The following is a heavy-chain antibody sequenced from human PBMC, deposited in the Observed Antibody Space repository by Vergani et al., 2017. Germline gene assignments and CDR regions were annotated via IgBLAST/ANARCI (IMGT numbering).Heavy chain of an antibody. Sequence: QVQLVQSGAEVKKPGSSVKVSCKASGGTFSSYAISWVRQAPGQGLEWMGRIIPILGIANYAQKFQGRVTITADKSTSTAYMELSSLRSEDTAVYYCAVYYYYGSGSVPYFDYWGQGTLVTVSS. CDR1: GGTFSSYA. CDR2: IIPILGIA. CDR3: AVYYYYGSGSVPYFDY. V-gene: IGHV1-69*04. J-gene: IGHJ4*02. D-gene: IGHD3-10*01.